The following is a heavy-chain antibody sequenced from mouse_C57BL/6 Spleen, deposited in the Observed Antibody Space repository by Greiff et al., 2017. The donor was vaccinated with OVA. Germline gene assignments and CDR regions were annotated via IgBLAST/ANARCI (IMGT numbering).Heavy chain of an antibody. V-gene: IGHV5-17*01. CDR1: GFTFSDYG. Sequence: EVQGVESGGGLVKPGGSLKLSCAASGFTFSDYGMHWVRQDPEKGLEWVAYISSGSSTIYYADTVKGRFTISRDNAKNTLFLQMTSLRSEDTAMYYCARRSPSNSYAMDYWGQGTSVTVSS. CDR3: ARRSPSNSYAMDY. CDR2: ISSGSSTI. D-gene: IGHD2-5*01. J-gene: IGHJ4*01.